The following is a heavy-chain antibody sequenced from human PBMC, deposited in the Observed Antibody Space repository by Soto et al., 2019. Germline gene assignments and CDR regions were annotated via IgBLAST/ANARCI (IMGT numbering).Heavy chain of an antibody. CDR3: AREMAGYCSSTSRQVWAVGEREFDP. J-gene: IGHJ5*02. Sequence: GASVKVSCKASGYTFTSYGISWVRQAPGQGLEWMGWISAYNGNTNYAQKLQGRVTMTTDTSTSTAYMELRSLRSDDTAVYYCAREMAGYCSSTSRQVWAVGEREFDPWGQGTLVTVSS. V-gene: IGHV1-18*01. CDR1: GYTFTSYG. CDR2: ISAYNGNT. D-gene: IGHD2-2*01.